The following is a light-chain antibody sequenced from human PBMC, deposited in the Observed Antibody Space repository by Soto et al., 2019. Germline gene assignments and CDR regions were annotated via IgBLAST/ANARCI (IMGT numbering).Light chain of an antibody. CDR2: YAS. J-gene: IGKJ3*01. CDR1: ESVHSN. Sequence: EMVMTQSPATLSVSPGERVTLSCRASESVHSNLAWYQQKPGQGPSLLIYYASTRVTGVPDRVSGSGSGTEFNLTRSSLQSEDFGVYYCQHYSNWPPTFGPGTKVEIK. V-gene: IGKV3-15*01. CDR3: QHYSNWPPT.